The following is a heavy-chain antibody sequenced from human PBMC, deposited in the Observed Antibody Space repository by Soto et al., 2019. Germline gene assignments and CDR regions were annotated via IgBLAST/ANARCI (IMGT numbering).Heavy chain of an antibody. CDR2: IAYDGSNK. CDR3: AKDLHGGGGPP. D-gene: IGHD3-16*01. CDR1: GFTFSSYA. V-gene: IGHV3-30*18. J-gene: IGHJ5*02. Sequence: QVQLVESGGGVVQPGRSLRLSCAASGFTFSSYAIHWVRQAPGKGLEWVAVIAYDGSNKYYADSVKGRLTISRDNSKNMVYLQMNSLRAEDTAVYYCAKDLHGGGGPPWGQGTLVTVSS.